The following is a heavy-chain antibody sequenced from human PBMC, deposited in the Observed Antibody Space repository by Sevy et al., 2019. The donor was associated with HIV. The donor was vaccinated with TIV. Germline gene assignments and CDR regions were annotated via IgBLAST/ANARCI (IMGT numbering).Heavy chain of an antibody. Sequence: ASVKVSCKASGYTLTGYYMHWVRQAPGQGLEGMGWINPNSGGTNYAQKFQGRVTMTRDKSISTAYMELSRLRSDVTVVYYCARDIVVVPAAIPNCYGMDVWGQGTTVTVSS. CDR2: INPNSGGT. V-gene: IGHV1-2*02. CDR1: GYTLTGYY. J-gene: IGHJ6*02. CDR3: ARDIVVVPAAIPNCYGMDV. D-gene: IGHD2-2*02.